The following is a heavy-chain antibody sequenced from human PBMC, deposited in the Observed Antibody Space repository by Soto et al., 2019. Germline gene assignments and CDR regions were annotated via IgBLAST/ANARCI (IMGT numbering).Heavy chain of an antibody. Sequence: CTVSGGSISSGGYYWSWIRQHPGKGLEWIGYIYYSGSTYYNPSLKSRVTISVDTSKNQFSLKLSSVTAADTAVYYCARVVPFMITFGGVIPPNWFDPWGQGTLVTVSS. D-gene: IGHD3-16*01. J-gene: IGHJ5*02. CDR2: IYYSGST. CDR3: ARVVPFMITFGGVIPPNWFDP. CDR1: GGSISSGGYY. V-gene: IGHV4-31*03.